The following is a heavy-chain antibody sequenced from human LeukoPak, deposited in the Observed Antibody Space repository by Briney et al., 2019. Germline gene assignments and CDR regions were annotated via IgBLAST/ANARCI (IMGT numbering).Heavy chain of an antibody. D-gene: IGHD6-13*01. CDR3: ARDSTATLSGSWPGWFDA. J-gene: IGHJ5*02. Sequence: GGSLRLSCAASGFTFSSYSMNWVRQAPGKGREWVSSISSSSSYIYYADSVKGRFTISRDNAKNSLYLQMNSLRAEDTAIYYCARDSTATLSGSWPGWFDAWGQGTLVAVSS. V-gene: IGHV3-21*06. CDR1: GFTFSSYS. CDR2: ISSSSSYI.